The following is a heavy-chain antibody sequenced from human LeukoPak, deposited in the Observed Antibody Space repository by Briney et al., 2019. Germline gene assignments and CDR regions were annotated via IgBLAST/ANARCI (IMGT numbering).Heavy chain of an antibody. CDR3: ARAEDIVATIFDY. Sequence: SETLSLTCSVSGGSIISYYWSWIRQPPGKGLEWIGYIYYSGSTNYNPSLKSRVTISVDTSKNQFSLKLSSVTAADTAVYYCARAEDIVATIFDYWGQGTLVTVSS. V-gene: IGHV4-59*01. CDR2: IYYSGST. J-gene: IGHJ4*02. D-gene: IGHD5-12*01. CDR1: GGSIISYY.